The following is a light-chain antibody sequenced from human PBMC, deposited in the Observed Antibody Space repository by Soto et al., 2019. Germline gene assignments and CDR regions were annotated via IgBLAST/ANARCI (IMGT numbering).Light chain of an antibody. CDR2: GAS. CDR1: QSISNY. V-gene: IGKV1-39*01. CDR3: QQGYSSLLT. J-gene: IGKJ4*01. Sequence: DIQMTQSPSSLSASVGDRVTITCRASQSISNYLNWYQLKPGKAPQLLIYGASNLKNGVPSRFSGSGSGTDFTLTISSLQPEDFAAYYCQQGYSSLLTFGGGTKVDIK.